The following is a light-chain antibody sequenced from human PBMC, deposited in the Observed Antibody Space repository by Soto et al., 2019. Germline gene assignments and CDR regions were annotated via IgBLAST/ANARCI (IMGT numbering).Light chain of an antibody. CDR2: AAS. V-gene: IGKV1-9*01. CDR1: QGISSY. J-gene: IGKJ1*01. CDR3: QQRSDWPWT. Sequence: IQLTQSPSSLSASVGDRVTITCRASQGISSYLAWYQQKPGKAPKLLIYAASTLQSGVPSRFSGGGSGTDFTLTISSLEPEDFAVYYCQQRSDWPWTFGQGTKVDIK.